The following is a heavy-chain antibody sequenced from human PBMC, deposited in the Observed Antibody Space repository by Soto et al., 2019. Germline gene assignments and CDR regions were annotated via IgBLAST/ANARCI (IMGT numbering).Heavy chain of an antibody. CDR1: GYTFTSYG. V-gene: IGHV1-18*04. CDR3: ARDRSGCSSTSCYRDNWFDP. CDR2: ISAYNGNT. D-gene: IGHD2-2*02. J-gene: IGHJ5*02. Sequence: ASVKFSCKASGYTFTSYGISWVRQAPGQGLEWMGWISAYNGNTSYAQKLQGRVTMTTDTSTSTAYMELRSLRSDDTAVYYCARDRSGCSSTSCYRDNWFDPWGQGTLVTVSS.